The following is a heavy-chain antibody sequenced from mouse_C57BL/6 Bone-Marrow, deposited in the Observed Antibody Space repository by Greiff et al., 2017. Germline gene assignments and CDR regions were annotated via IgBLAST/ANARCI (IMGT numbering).Heavy chain of an antibody. CDR1: GYTFTSYW. V-gene: IGHV1-55*01. CDR2: IYPGSGST. Sequence: QVQLQQSGAELVKPGASVKMSCKASGYTFTSYWITWVKQRPGQGLEWIGDIYPGSGSTNYNEKFKSKATLTVDTSSSTAYMQLSSLTSEYSAVYDCARGYYGLYYAMDYWGQGTSVTVSS. J-gene: IGHJ4*01. CDR3: ARGYYGLYYAMDY. D-gene: IGHD1-1*01.